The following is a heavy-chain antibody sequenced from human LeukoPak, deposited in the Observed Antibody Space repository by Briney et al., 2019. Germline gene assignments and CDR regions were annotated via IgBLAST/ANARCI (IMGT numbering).Heavy chain of an antibody. J-gene: IGHJ4*02. CDR2: ISGPGGGT. Sequence: GGSLRLSCEASGFTFSNYVMNWVRQAPGKGLEWVSAISGPGGGTYYADSVKGRFTISRDNSKNTLYLQMNSLRVEDTAVYYCAKAPPGYSAYALPANWGQGTLVTVSS. V-gene: IGHV3-23*01. D-gene: IGHD5-12*01. CDR1: GFTFSNYV. CDR3: AKAPPGYSAYALPAN.